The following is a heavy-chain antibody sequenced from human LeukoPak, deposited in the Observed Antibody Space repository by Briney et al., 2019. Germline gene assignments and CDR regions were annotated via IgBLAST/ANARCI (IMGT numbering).Heavy chain of an antibody. V-gene: IGHV3-30*02. CDR2: IRSDGNNK. J-gene: IGHJ4*02. CDR3: AKSLTRVEG. CDR1: GFIFSNYG. Sequence: GSLRLSCAASGFIFSNYGMHWVRQAPGKGLEWVAFIRSDGNNKYYADSVKGRFTISRDNSKNTLYLQMNSLRAEDTALYYCAKSLTRVEGWGQGTLVTVSS. D-gene: IGHD3-3*01.